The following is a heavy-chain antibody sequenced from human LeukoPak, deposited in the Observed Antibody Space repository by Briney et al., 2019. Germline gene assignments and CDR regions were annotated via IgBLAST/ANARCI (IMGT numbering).Heavy chain of an antibody. CDR3: AKAMEWYYFDY. CDR2: ISGSGGST. Sequence: GGSLRLSCAASGFTFSSYAMSWVRQAPGKGREWVSAISGSGGSTYYADSVKGRFTISRDNSKNTLYLQMNSLRAEDTAVYYGAKAMEWYYFDYWGQGTLVTVSS. D-gene: IGHD2-8*01. CDR1: GFTFSSYA. V-gene: IGHV3-23*01. J-gene: IGHJ4*02.